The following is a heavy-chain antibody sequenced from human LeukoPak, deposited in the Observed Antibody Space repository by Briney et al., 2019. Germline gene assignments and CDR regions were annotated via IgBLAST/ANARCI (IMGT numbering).Heavy chain of an antibody. CDR3: ARVMKGYCGGDCSIGGFDY. V-gene: IGHV1-46*01. CDR1: GYTFTSYY. D-gene: IGHD2-21*01. Sequence: ASVKVSCKASGYTFTSYYMHWVRQAPGQGLEWMGISNPSGGSTSYAQKFQGRVTMTRDTSTSTVYMELSSLRSEDTAVYYCARVMKGYCGGDCSIGGFDYWGQGTLVTVSS. J-gene: IGHJ4*02. CDR2: SNPSGGST.